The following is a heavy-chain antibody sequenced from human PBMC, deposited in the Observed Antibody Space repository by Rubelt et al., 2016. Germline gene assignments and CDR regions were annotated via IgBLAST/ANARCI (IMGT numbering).Heavy chain of an antibody. J-gene: IGHJ4*02. Sequence: QVQLQQWGAGLLKPSETLSLTCAVYGGSFSGYYWSWIRQPPGKGLEWIGSVSYSGSTYYNPPLKSRFTISVDTSKNQFSLKLSSVTATDTAVYYCARSGGLPPNYYWGQGTLVTVSS. CDR3: ARSGGLPPNYY. CDR1: GGSFSGYY. CDR2: VSYSGST. D-gene: IGHD4-23*01. V-gene: IGHV4-34*01.